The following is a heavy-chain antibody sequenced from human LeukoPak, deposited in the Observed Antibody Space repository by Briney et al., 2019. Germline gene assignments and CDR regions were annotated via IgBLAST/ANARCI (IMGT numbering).Heavy chain of an antibody. CDR1: GYTFTGYY. D-gene: IGHD3-22*01. V-gene: IGHV1-2*02. CDR3: ARDLKYYYDSSGYYYPDY. CDR2: INPNSGGT. Sequence: ASVKASCKASGYTFTGYYMHWVREAPGQGLEWMGWINPNSGGTNYAQKFQGRVTMTRDTSISTVYMELSSLRSEDTAVYYCARDLKYYYDSSGYYYPDYWGQGTLVTVSS. J-gene: IGHJ4*02.